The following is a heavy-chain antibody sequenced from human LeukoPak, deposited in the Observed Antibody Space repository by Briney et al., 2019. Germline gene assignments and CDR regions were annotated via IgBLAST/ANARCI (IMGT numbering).Heavy chain of an antibody. CDR3: AAVGRAGHPGY. Sequence: GGSLRLCCEASGFRFSYYEMSWVRQAPGKGLEWLSYINSGGSGIHYAGSVNGRFTISRDNAKNSLYLQMNSLRVEDTAVYYCAAVGRAGHPGYWGQGTLVTVSS. V-gene: IGHV3-48*03. CDR2: INSGGSGI. J-gene: IGHJ4*02. D-gene: IGHD2-2*01. CDR1: GFRFSYYE.